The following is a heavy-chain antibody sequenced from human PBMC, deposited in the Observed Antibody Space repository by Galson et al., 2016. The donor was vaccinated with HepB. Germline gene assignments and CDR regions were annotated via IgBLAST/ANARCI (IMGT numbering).Heavy chain of an antibody. CDR3: ARGVEGSDRRHRFDP. J-gene: IGHJ5*02. D-gene: IGHD1-26*01. CDR1: GFTFSTQS. CDR2: IISTGASI. Sequence: SLRLSCAATGFTFSTQSMNWVRQAPGKGLEWVSSIISTGASISYADSVKGRFTISRDNAKNLLYLQMNSLRVEDTAVYYCARGVEGSDRRHRFDPWGQGTLVTVSS. V-gene: IGHV3-21*01.